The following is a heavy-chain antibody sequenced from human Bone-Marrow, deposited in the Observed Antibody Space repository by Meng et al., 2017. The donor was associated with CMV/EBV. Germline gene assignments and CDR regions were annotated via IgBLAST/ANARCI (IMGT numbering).Heavy chain of an antibody. CDR2: MNPNSGNT. Sequence: ASLKVFCKASGYTFTSYDINWVRQATGQGLEWMGWMNPNSGNTGYAQKFQGRVTMTRNTSISTAYMELSSLRSEDTAVYYCARAGSSFTSYYFDNWGQGTLVTVSS. CDR1: GYTFTSYD. D-gene: IGHD6-6*01. J-gene: IGHJ4*02. V-gene: IGHV1-8*01. CDR3: ARAGSSFTSYYFDN.